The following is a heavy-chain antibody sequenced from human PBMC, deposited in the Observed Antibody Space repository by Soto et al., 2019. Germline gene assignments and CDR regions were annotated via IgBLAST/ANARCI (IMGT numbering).Heavy chain of an antibody. CDR1: GGSFSGYY. CDR2: IYHSGST. CDR3: ASSGYDFWSGYPSREAYYGMDV. V-gene: IGHV4-34*01. D-gene: IGHD3-3*01. J-gene: IGHJ6*02. Sequence: SETLSLTCAVYGGSFSGYYWSWVRQPPGKGLERIGEIYHSGSTNYNPSLKSRVTISVDKSKNQFSLKLSSVTAADTAVYYCASSGYDFWSGYPSREAYYGMDVWGQGTTVTVSS.